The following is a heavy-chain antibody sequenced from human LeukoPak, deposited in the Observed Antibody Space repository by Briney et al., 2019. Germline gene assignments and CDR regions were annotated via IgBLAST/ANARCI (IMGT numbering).Heavy chain of an antibody. D-gene: IGHD3-22*01. V-gene: IGHV1-46*01. CDR2: INPSGGST. J-gene: IGHJ4*02. Sequence: RASVKVSCKASGYTFTSCYMHWVRQAPGQGLEWMGIINPSGGSTSYAQKFQGRVTMTRDTSTSTVYMELSSLRSEDTAVYYCAREGIRTMIVVVISKGYYFDYWGQGTLVTVSS. CDR3: AREGIRTMIVVVISKGYYFDY. CDR1: GYTFTSCY.